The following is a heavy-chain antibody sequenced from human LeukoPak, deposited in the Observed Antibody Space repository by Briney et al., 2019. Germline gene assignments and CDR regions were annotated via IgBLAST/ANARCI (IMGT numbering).Heavy chain of an antibody. D-gene: IGHD4-17*01. CDR1: GFTFSSYW. Sequence: GGSLRLSCAASGFTFSSYWMHWVRQAPGKELVWVSRINSDGSSTSYADSVKGRFTISRDNAKNTLYLQMNSPRAEDTAVYYCARDTDTVTTILDYWGQGTLVTVSS. CDR3: ARDTDTVTTILDY. V-gene: IGHV3-74*01. CDR2: INSDGSST. J-gene: IGHJ4*02.